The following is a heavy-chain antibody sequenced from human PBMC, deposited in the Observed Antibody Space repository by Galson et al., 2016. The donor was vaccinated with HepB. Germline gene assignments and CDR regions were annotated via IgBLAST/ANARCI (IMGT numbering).Heavy chain of an antibody. Sequence: SLRLSCAVSGFTFSAYAFHWVRQAPGKGLEWVAIISYDGDKQYYGDSVQGRFSISRDNSKNTLFLQMNSLRPEDTAVYYCARDHRGIAAAGTGGYWGQGTLVTVSS. V-gene: IGHV3-30*14. CDR2: ISYDGDKQ. D-gene: IGHD6-13*01. CDR1: GFTFSAYA. J-gene: IGHJ4*02. CDR3: ARDHRGIAAAGTGGY.